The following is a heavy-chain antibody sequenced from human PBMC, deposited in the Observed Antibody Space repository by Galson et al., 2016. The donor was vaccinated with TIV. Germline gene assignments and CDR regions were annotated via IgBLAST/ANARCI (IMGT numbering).Heavy chain of an antibody. V-gene: IGHV3-7*01. D-gene: IGHD2-2*01. CDR3: ARDHSYQSFDY. CDR1: GFTFNNYW. CDR2: IKEDGSTI. Sequence: SLRLSCAVSGFTFNNYWMSWVRQAPGKGLEWVANIKEDGSTIYYVDSVEGRFTISRDNAKNSLYLKMNSLRAEDTAMYYCARDHSYQSFDYWGQGTLVTVSS. J-gene: IGHJ4*02.